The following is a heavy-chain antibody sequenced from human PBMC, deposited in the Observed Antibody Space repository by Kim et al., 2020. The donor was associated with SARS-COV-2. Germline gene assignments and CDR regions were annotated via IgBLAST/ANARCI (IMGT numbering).Heavy chain of an antibody. CDR1: GFSFSALD. V-gene: IGHV3-13*01. CDR3: TREAGPYCTGGTCDAFGI. Sequence: GGSLRLSCAASGFSFSALDMHWVRQVTGGRLEWVSAIDTGGVTFYAGSVKGRFTISRDNAGNSVYRQMSSLGAGDTAVYYCTREAGPYCTGGTCDAFGI. CDR2: IDTGGVT. J-gene: IGHJ3*02. D-gene: IGHD2-8*02.